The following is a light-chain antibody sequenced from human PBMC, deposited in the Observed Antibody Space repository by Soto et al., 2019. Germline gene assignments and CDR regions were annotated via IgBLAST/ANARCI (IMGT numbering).Light chain of an antibody. CDR1: QSVSTY. CDR2: DAS. Sequence: ETQMTQSPSCLCAYVGDRVTMXCRASQSVSTYLNWYQQKPWKAPKLVIYDASHLQGGGPPRFSGSGSATAFTPPISSLQPEDFATYYCHQSYSTPYTFGQGTRLEIK. CDR3: HQSYSTPYT. V-gene: IGKV1-39*01. J-gene: IGKJ5*01.